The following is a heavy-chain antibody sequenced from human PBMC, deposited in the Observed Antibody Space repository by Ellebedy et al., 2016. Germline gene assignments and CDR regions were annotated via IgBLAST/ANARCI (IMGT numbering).Heavy chain of an antibody. CDR3: RQGHYAGY. J-gene: IGHJ4*02. Sequence: GESLKISXAASGLTFSNFFMSWVRQAPGKGLEWVATISANGDKRDFADSVQGRFTISRDNSRNTLHLQMNNLRGEDTAVYYCRQGHYAGYWGQGTLVTVSS. CDR1: GLTFSNFF. CDR2: ISANGDKR. V-gene: IGHV3-23*01.